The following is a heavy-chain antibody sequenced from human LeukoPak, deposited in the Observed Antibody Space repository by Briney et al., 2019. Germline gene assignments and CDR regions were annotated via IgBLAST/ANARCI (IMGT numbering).Heavy chain of an antibody. V-gene: IGHV3-23*01. Sequence: GGSLRLSCAASGFTFSSYAMSWVRQAPGKGLEWVSAISGSGGSTYYADSVKGRFTISRDNSKDTLYLQMNSLRAEDTAVYYCAKSVGATLGPAYYFDYWGQGTLVTVSS. CDR2: ISGSGGST. CDR1: GFTFSSYA. CDR3: AKSVGATLGPAYYFDY. J-gene: IGHJ4*02. D-gene: IGHD1-26*01.